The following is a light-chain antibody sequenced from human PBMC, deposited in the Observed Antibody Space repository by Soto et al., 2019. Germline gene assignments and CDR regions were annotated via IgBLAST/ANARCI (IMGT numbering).Light chain of an antibody. Sequence: EIVLTQSPGTLSLSPGERATLSCRASQSFSSSYLAWYQQKPGQAPRLLIYGASSRATGIPDRFSGSGSGTDFTLTISRLEPEDFAVYYCQQYGSSPWTVGQGTKVEIK. CDR2: GAS. V-gene: IGKV3-20*01. J-gene: IGKJ1*01. CDR3: QQYGSSPWT. CDR1: QSFSSSY.